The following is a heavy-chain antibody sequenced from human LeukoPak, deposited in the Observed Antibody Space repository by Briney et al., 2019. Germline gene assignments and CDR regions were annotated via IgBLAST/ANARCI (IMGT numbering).Heavy chain of an antibody. J-gene: IGHJ4*02. Sequence: GGSLRLSCAASGFTFSGSAMHWVRQASGKGLEWLGRIRSKADSYTTAYAASVKGRFIVSRDDSKSTAYLQMNGLKTEDTAVYYCRAAADLNDYWGQGTLVTVSS. D-gene: IGHD6-13*01. CDR3: RAAADLNDY. CDR2: IRSKADSYTT. V-gene: IGHV3-73*01. CDR1: GFTFSGSA.